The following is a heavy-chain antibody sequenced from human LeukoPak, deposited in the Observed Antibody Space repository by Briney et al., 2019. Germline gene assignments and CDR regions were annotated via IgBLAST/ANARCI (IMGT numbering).Heavy chain of an antibody. Sequence: ASVKVSCKASGYTFTSYGISWLRQPPGQGLDWMGCISAYNGNTNYAQKLQGRVTMTTDTSTSTAYMELRSLRSDDTAVYYCARDSLWLRLQDYYYYGMDVWGQGTTVTVSS. CDR2: ISAYNGNT. D-gene: IGHD5-12*01. CDR3: ARDSLWLRLQDYYYYGMDV. CDR1: GYTFTSYG. J-gene: IGHJ6*02. V-gene: IGHV1-18*01.